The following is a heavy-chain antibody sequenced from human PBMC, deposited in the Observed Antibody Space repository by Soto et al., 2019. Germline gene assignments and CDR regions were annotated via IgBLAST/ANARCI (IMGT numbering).Heavy chain of an antibody. D-gene: IGHD5-18*01. J-gene: IGHJ5*02. Sequence: SETLSLTCAVSGGSISSSNWWSWVRQAPGKGLECIGEIYHSGSTNYNPSLKSRVTISVDKSKNQFSLKLSSVTAADTAVYYCARLAFTMAGTAMAHNWFDPWGRGTLVTLSS. CDR3: ARLAFTMAGTAMAHNWFDP. CDR2: IYHSGST. V-gene: IGHV4-4*02. CDR1: GGSISSSNW.